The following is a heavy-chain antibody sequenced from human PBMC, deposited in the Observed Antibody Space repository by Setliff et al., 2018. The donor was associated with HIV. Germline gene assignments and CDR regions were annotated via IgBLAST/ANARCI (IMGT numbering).Heavy chain of an antibody. J-gene: IGHJ6*02. D-gene: IGHD2-2*01. CDR2: IIPILGTA. V-gene: IGHV1-69*04. CDR1: GGTFNNYA. CDR3: AGGYCSSTSCYLLHYYYYYGMDV. Sequence: SVKVSCKASGGTFNNYAISWLRQAPGQGLVWMGKIIPILGTANYAQRFQGRVTITSDTSISTAYMELSSLRSEDTAVYYCAGGYCSSTSCYLLHYYYYYGMDVWGQGTTVTVSS.